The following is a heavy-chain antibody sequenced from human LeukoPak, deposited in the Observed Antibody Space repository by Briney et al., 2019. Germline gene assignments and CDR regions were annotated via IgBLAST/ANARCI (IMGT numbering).Heavy chain of an antibody. Sequence: PGRSLRLSCAASGFTFSSYAMHWVRQAPGKGLEWVAVISYDGSNKYYADSVKGRFTISRDNSKNTLYLQMNSLRAEDTAVYYCARGFGYDILTGSPNFDYWGQGTLVTVSS. D-gene: IGHD3-9*01. CDR1: GFTFSSYA. V-gene: IGHV3-30-3*01. J-gene: IGHJ4*02. CDR2: ISYDGSNK. CDR3: ARGFGYDILTGSPNFDY.